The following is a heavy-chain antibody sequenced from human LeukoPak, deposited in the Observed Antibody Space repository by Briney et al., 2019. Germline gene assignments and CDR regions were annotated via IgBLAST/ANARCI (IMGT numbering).Heavy chain of an antibody. V-gene: IGHV1-69*13. CDR1: GGTFISYA. D-gene: IGHD5-24*01. Sequence: ASVKVSCKASGGTFISYAISWVRQAPGQGLEWMGGIIPIFGTANYAQKFQGRVTITADESTSTAYMELSSLRSEDTAVYYCARGPYTIEMATITSFDYWGQGTLVTVSS. CDR2: IIPIFGTA. J-gene: IGHJ4*02. CDR3: ARGPYTIEMATITSFDY.